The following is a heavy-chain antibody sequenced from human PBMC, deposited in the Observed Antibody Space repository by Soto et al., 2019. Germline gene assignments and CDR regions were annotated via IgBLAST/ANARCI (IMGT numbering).Heavy chain of an antibody. CDR3: ARDNSRDYGSGLKACWFDP. J-gene: IGHJ5*02. Sequence: SVKVSCKASGGTFSSYAISWLRQAPGQGLDWMGGIIPIFGTANYAQKFQGRVTITADESTGTDYMDLSGLRPDDTAIYYCARDNSRDYGSGLKACWFDPWGQGTLVTVSS. CDR2: IIPIFGTA. CDR1: GGTFSSYA. V-gene: IGHV1-69*13. D-gene: IGHD3-10*01.